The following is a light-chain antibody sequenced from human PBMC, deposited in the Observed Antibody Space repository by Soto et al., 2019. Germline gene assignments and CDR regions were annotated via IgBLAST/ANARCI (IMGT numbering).Light chain of an antibody. Sequence: QSVLSQPASVSGSPGQSITISCTGTSSDIGRYNYVSWYQQHPGMAPQLLIYEVSDRPSGVSNRFSGSKSGNTASLTISGFQAEDEADYFCCSYAGGYTYLFGTGNKVTVL. CDR2: EVS. J-gene: IGLJ1*01. CDR1: SSDIGRYNY. V-gene: IGLV2-14*01. CDR3: CSYAGGYTYL.